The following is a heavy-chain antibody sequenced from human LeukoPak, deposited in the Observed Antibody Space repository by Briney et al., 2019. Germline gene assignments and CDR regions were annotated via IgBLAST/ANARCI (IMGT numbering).Heavy chain of an antibody. V-gene: IGHV3-23*01. CDR2: ISGSGGST. D-gene: IGHD5-18*01. J-gene: IGHJ4*02. CDR3: AKDLSTQLWDY. Sequence: GGSLRPSCAASGFPFSTYALSWFRQAQGKGWEWVSAISGSGGSTYYADSVKGRFTISRDNSKNTLYLQMNSLRAEDTAVYYCAKDLSTQLWDYWGQGTLVTVSS. CDR1: GFPFSTYA.